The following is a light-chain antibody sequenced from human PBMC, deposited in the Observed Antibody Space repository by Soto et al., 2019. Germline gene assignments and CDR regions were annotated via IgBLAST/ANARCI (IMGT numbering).Light chain of an antibody. CDR3: QQYNDNWT. CDR1: QSISSW. CDR2: KAS. Sequence: DIHMTQSPSTLSASVGDRVTITCRASQSISSWLAWYQQKPGQAPKLLIYKASTLQSGVPLRFSGSGSGTEFTLAFSSLQPDDSATYYCQQYNDNWTFGQETKVDIK. V-gene: IGKV1-5*03. J-gene: IGKJ1*01.